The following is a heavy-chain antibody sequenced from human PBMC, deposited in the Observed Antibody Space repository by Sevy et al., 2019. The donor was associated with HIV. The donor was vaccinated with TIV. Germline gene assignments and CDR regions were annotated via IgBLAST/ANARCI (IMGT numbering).Heavy chain of an antibody. CDR1: GFTFSVYS. J-gene: IGHJ4*01. CDR2: IGSSGSTI. Sequence: GESLKISCAASGFTFSVYSMNWVRQAPGKGLEWLSYIGSSGSTIAYAASVKGRFTISRDNAWSSRFLQMNSLRPEDTAVYYCASDVYYSDGSGYDFEHWGHGTLVTVSS. V-gene: IGHV3-48*04. CDR3: ASDVYYSDGSGYDFEH. D-gene: IGHD3-22*01.